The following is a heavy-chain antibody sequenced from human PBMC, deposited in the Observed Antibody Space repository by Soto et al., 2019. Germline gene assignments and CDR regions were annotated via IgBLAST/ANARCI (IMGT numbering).Heavy chain of an antibody. D-gene: IGHD2-15*01. CDR1: GFSLSTSGLG. CDR3: THRPNYCPGGSCYSS. J-gene: IGHJ4*02. V-gene: IGHV2-5*02. CDR2: IYWDDDK. Sequence: QITLRESGPTLVKPTQTLTLTCTFSGFSLSTSGLGVGWIRQPPGKALEWLGLIYWDDDKRYNPSLRRRLTITKDTSKNQVGLTMTNMEPVDTAAYSGTHRPNYCPGGSCYSSRGQGIPVTVSS.